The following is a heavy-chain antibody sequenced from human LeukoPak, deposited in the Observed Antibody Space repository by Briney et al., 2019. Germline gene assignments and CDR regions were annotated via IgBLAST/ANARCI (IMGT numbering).Heavy chain of an antibody. CDR1: GGSTSSGDCY. V-gene: IGHV4-30-4*08. Sequence: PSQTLSLTCTVSGGSTSSGDCYWSWIRQPPGKGLEWIGYIYYSGSTYYNPSLKSRVTISVDTSKNQFSLKVTSVTAADTAVYYWAREDLGSAFDIWGQGTKVTVSS. J-gene: IGHJ3*02. CDR3: AREDLGSAFDI. CDR2: IYYSGST.